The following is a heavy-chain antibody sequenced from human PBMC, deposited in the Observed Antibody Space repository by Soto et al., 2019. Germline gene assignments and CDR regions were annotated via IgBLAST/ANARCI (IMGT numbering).Heavy chain of an antibody. CDR1: GFTFSSYA. D-gene: IGHD1-26*01. V-gene: IGHV3-23*01. CDR3: AKNQGVELVPLATVDWFDP. J-gene: IGHJ5*02. CDR2: ISGSGSKK. Sequence: PGGSLRLSCAASGFTFSSYAMSWVRQAPGKGLEWISSISGSGSKKYYADSVKGRFTISRDNSKSTVYLELNNLSAEDTAVYHCAKNQGVELVPLATVDWFDPWGQGSVVTVSS.